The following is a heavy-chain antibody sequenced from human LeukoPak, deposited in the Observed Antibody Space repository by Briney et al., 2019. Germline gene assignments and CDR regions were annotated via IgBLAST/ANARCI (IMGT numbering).Heavy chain of an antibody. D-gene: IGHD6-19*01. Sequence: GGSLRLSCAASGFTFSSYGMGWVRQAPGKGLEWVAAISGSGGSTYYADPVKGRFTISRDNSKNTLYLQMNSLRAEDTAVYYCANLEYYSSGWYDYYYYMDVWGKGTTVTVSS. J-gene: IGHJ6*03. CDR1: GFTFSSYG. CDR2: ISGSGGST. V-gene: IGHV3-23*01. CDR3: ANLEYYSSGWYDYYYYMDV.